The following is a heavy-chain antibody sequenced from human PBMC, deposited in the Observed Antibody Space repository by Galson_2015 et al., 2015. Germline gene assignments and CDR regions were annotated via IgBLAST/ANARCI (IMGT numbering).Heavy chain of an antibody. J-gene: IGHJ5*02. CDR2: TYYRSKWYN. CDR1: GDSVSTNSAA. V-gene: IGHV6-1*01. CDR3: TEGTGWYFIS. Sequence: CAISGDSVSTNSAAWNWVRQSPSRGLEWLGRTYYRSKWYNDYSISVKSRITVNPDTSKNQFSLQLNSVTPEDTAVYYCTEGTGWYFISWGQGTLVTVSS. D-gene: IGHD6-19*01.